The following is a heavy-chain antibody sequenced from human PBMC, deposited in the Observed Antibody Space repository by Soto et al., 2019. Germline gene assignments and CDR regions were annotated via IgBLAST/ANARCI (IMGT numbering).Heavy chain of an antibody. D-gene: IGHD6-19*01. CDR3: ARVIAVAGTDAFDI. J-gene: IGHJ3*02. CDR1: GYIFTTYW. CDR2: IYPGDSDT. Sequence: AESLKISCKGSGYIFTTYWIAWVRQMPGKGLEWMGIIYPGDSDTRYSPSFQGQVTISADKSISTAYLQWSSLKASDTAMYYCARVIAVAGTDAFDIWGQGTMVTVSS. V-gene: IGHV5-51*01.